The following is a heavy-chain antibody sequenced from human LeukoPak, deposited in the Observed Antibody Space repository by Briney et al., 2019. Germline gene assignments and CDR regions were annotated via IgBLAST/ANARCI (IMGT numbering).Heavy chain of an antibody. CDR3: ARSAIPLYSYGLHFDY. J-gene: IGHJ4*02. CDR2: TSYDGSNK. D-gene: IGHD5-18*01. CDR1: GFTFSSYA. Sequence: GRSLRLSCAASGFTFSSYAMHWVRQALGKGLEWVAVTSYDGSNKYYADSVKGRFTISRDNSKNTLYLQMNSLRAEDTAVYYCARSAIPLYSYGLHFDYWGQGTLVTVSS. V-gene: IGHV3-30-3*01.